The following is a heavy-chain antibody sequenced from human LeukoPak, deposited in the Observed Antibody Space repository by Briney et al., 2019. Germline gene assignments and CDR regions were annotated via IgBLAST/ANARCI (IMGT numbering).Heavy chain of an antibody. Sequence: ASVKVSCKASGGTFSSYAISWVRQAPGQGLEWMGGITPIFGTANYAQKFQGRVTITADESTSTAYMELSSLRSEDTAVYYCAREPHYDILTGYLDYWGQGTLVTVSS. D-gene: IGHD3-9*01. J-gene: IGHJ4*02. CDR3: AREPHYDILTGYLDY. CDR1: GGTFSSYA. V-gene: IGHV1-69*13. CDR2: ITPIFGTA.